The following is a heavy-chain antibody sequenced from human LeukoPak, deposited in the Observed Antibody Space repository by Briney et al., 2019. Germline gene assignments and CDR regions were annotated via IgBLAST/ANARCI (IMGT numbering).Heavy chain of an antibody. V-gene: IGHV1-8*03. D-gene: IGHD1-26*01. CDR3: ARDRSGSYYYYYYMDV. Sequence: ASVKVSCKASGYTFTSYDINWVRQATGQGLEWMGWMNPNSGNTGYAQKFQGRVTITRNTSISTAYMELSSLRSEDTAVYYCARDRSGSYYYYYYMDVWGKGTTVTISS. CDR2: MNPNSGNT. J-gene: IGHJ6*03. CDR1: GYTFTSYD.